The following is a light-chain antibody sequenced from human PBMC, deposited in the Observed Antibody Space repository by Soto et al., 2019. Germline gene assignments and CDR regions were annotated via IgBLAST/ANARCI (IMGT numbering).Light chain of an antibody. Sequence: EIVLTQSPATLSLSPGERATLSCGASQSVSRSYLAWYQQKPGLAPRLLIYDASSRATGIPDRFSGSGSGTDFTLTISRLEPEDFAVYYCQQYGSSPPFTFGPGTKVDIK. V-gene: IGKV3D-20*01. CDR2: DAS. J-gene: IGKJ3*01. CDR3: QQYGSSPPFT. CDR1: QSVSRSY.